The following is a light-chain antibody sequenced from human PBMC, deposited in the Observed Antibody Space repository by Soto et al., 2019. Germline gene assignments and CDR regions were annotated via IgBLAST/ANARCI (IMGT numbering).Light chain of an antibody. CDR3: QQYNTVPHT. Sequence: DIQMTQSPSTLSASVGDRVTITCRASQSLSSWLAWYQEKPGKAPKLLIYNASSLESGVPSRFSGSGSETEFTLTISSLQPDDFATYYCQQYNTVPHTFGGGTKVEIK. CDR1: QSLSSW. CDR2: NAS. J-gene: IGKJ4*01. V-gene: IGKV1-5*03.